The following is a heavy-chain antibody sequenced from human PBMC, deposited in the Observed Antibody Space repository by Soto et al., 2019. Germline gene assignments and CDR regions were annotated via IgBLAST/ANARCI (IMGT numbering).Heavy chain of an antibody. CDR3: ARDRAATSRSWYFDY. V-gene: IGHV4-31*03. CDR2: IYYSGST. D-gene: IGHD6-6*01. CDR1: GGSISSGGYY. Sequence: QVQLQESGPGLVKPSQTLSLTCTVSGGSISSGGYYWSWIRQHPGKGLEWIGYIYYSGSTYYNPSLKSRVTISVDTSKNQFSLKLSSVTAADTAVYYCARDRAATSRSWYFDYWGQGTLVTVSS. J-gene: IGHJ4*02.